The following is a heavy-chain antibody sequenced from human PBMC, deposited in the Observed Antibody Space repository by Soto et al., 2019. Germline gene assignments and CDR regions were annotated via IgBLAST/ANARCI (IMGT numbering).Heavy chain of an antibody. CDR2: INGDGSST. V-gene: IGHV3-74*01. D-gene: IGHD5-12*01. CDR3: GRGIKYRYGVDV. J-gene: IGHJ6*01. Sequence: EVQLVESGGGLVQPGGSLRLSCAASGFTYSNHWMHWVRQAPGKGLVWVSRINGDGSSTFYADSVKGRFTISRDNAKNTVYRQMSSLRADDTAVYYCGRGIKYRYGVDVLGQGTTVTVSS. CDR1: GFTYSNHW.